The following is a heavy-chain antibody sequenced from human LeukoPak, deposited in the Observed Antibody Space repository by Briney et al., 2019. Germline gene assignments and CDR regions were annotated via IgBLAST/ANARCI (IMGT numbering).Heavy chain of an antibody. D-gene: IGHD2-2*01. CDR1: GFTFDDYG. V-gene: IGHV3-48*03. CDR2: ISSSGSTI. Sequence: GGSLRLSCAASGFTFDDYGMSWVRQAPGKGLEWVSYISSSGSTIYYADSVKGRFTISRDNAKNSLYLQMNSLRAEDTAVYYCARRYCSSTSCLLDYWGQGTLVTVSS. CDR3: ARRYCSSTSCLLDY. J-gene: IGHJ4*02.